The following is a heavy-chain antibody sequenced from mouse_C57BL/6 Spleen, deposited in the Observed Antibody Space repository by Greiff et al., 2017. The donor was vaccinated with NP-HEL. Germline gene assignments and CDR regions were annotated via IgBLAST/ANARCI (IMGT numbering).Heavy chain of an antibody. CDR2: IYPGDGDN. V-gene: IGHV1-82*01. Sequence: VQLQQSGPELVKPGASVKISCKVTGYAFSSSWMNWVKQRLGKGIEWIGRIYPGDGDNNYNGKFKGKATLTADKSSSTVYMQLSSLTSEDSAVYFCASSSNPTGGAMDCWGQGTSVTVSS. J-gene: IGHJ4*01. CDR1: GYAFSSSW. D-gene: IGHD2-5*01. CDR3: ASSSNPTGGAMDC.